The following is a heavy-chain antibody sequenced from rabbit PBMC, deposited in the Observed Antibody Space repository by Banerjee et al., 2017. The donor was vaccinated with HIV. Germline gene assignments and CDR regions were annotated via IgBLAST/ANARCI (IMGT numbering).Heavy chain of an antibody. D-gene: IGHD6-1*01. CDR1: GFSFSSHLH. Sequence: QQQLEESGGDLVKPEGSLTLTCTASGFSFSSHLHMCWVRQAPGKGLELIACIYGATGSSAWYANWAKGRFTISKTSSTTVTLQMTSLTAADTATYFCARFGHADWPYAYGLRLWGPGTLVTVS. J-gene: IGHJ4*01. V-gene: IGHV1S45*01. CDR3: ARFGHADWPYAYGLRL. CDR2: IYGATGSSA.